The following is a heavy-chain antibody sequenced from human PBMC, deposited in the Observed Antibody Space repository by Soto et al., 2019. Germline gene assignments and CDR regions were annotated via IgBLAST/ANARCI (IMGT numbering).Heavy chain of an antibody. CDR2: IIPIFGTA. Sequence: ASVKVSCKASGGTFSSYAISWVRQAPGQGLEWMGGIIPIFGTANYAQKFQGRVTITADKSTSTAYMELSSLRSEDTAVYYCARDLVSRPLDYDFWSGYPNPFDYWGQGTLVTVSS. CDR3: ARDLVSRPLDYDFWSGYPNPFDY. J-gene: IGHJ4*02. CDR1: GGTFSSYA. D-gene: IGHD3-3*01. V-gene: IGHV1-69*06.